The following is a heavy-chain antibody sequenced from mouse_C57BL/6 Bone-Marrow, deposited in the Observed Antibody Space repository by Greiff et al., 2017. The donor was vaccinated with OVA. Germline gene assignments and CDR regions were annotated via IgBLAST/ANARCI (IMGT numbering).Heavy chain of an antibody. Sequence: LQQSGAELVRPGASVKMSCKASGYTFTSYNMHWVKQTPRQGLEWIGAIYPGNGDTSYNQKFKGKATLTVDKSSSTAYMQLSSLTSEDSAVYFCAIDWGYYYGSSPWAYWGQGTLVTVSA. D-gene: IGHD1-1*01. J-gene: IGHJ3*01. V-gene: IGHV1-12*01. CDR2: IYPGNGDT. CDR1: GYTFTSYN. CDR3: AIDWGYYYGSSPWAY.